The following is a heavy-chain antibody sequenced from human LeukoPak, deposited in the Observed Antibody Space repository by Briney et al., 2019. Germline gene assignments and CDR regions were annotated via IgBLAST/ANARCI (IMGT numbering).Heavy chain of an antibody. CDR1: GFTFSSYW. CDR3: ARERIRYFDWLSQALDY. Sequence: GGSLRLSCAASGFTFSSYWMSWVRQAPGKGLEWVANIKQDGSEKYYVDSVKGRFTISRDNAKNSLYLQMNSLRAEDTAVYYCARERIRYFDWLSQALDYWGQGTLVTVSS. V-gene: IGHV3-7*01. D-gene: IGHD3-9*01. J-gene: IGHJ4*02. CDR2: IKQDGSEK.